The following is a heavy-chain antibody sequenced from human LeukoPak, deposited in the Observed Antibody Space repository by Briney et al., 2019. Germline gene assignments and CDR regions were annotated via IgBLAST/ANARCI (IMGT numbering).Heavy chain of an antibody. D-gene: IGHD3-10*01. CDR3: ARVTMVRGVITFDY. J-gene: IGHJ4*02. Sequence: PSETLSLTCAVYGGSFSGYYWSWIRQPPGKGLEWIGEINHSGSTNYNPSLKSRVTMSVDTSKNQFSLKLSSVTAADTAVYYCARVTMVRGVITFDYWGQGTLVTVSS. V-gene: IGHV4-34*01. CDR1: GGSFSGYY. CDR2: INHSGST.